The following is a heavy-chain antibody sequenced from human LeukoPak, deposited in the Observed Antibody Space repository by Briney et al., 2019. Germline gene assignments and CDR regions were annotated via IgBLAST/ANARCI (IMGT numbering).Heavy chain of an antibody. V-gene: IGHV3-23*01. CDR3: AKSVGWVEYYFDY. CDR1: GFSFSSYA. CDR2: MSGSGGST. J-gene: IGHJ4*02. Sequence: GGSLRLSCAASGFSFSSYAMSWVRQAPGKGLEWVSAMSGSGGSTYYADSVRGRFTISRDSSKNTLYLQMNGLRAEDTAVYYCAKSVGWVEYYFDYWGQGTLVSVSS. D-gene: IGHD6-19*01.